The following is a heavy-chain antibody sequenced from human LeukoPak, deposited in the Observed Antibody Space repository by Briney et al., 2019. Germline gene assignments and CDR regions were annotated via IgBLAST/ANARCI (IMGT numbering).Heavy chain of an antibody. CDR2: INQYGTEK. CDR3: ARSLGDD. V-gene: IGHV3-7*01. J-gene: IGHJ4*02. Sequence: GGYLRLSCAVSGLTFSTYWMTWVRQAPGKELEWVASINQYGTEKYYVDSVKGRFTISRDNAKGSVYLQMNSLRDEDTAVYYCARSLGDDWGQGTLVTVSS. CDR1: GLTFSTYW. D-gene: IGHD3-16*01.